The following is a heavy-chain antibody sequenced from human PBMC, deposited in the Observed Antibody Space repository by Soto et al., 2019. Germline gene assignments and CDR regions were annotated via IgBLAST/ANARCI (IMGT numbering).Heavy chain of an antibody. V-gene: IGHV1-18*01. J-gene: IGHJ4*02. CDR2: VGGYNGKT. Sequence: QVQLVQSGAEVKKPGASVTVSCESSGYTFTNYGITWVRQAPGQGLEWMGWVGGYNGKTSYAPKFHDRVTMTRDTSTSTAYMDLRSLRYDDTAVYYCARGYGDYIKSVDYWGQGTLVTVSS. D-gene: IGHD4-17*01. CDR1: GYTFTNYG. CDR3: ARGYGDYIKSVDY.